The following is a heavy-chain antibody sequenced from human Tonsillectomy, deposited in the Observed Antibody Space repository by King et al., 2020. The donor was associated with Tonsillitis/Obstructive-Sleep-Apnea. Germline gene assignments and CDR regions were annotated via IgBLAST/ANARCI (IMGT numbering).Heavy chain of an antibody. Sequence: QLVQSGAEVKKPGESLKISCKGSGYSFTSYWIGWVRQIPGKGLEWMGIIYPVDSVTTYNASFQGQVTLSADKSISTAYLQWSSLKASDTAMYYCARFPNGYCSGGSCYPDAFDIWGQGTMVTVSS. J-gene: IGHJ3*02. CDR3: ARFPNGYCSGGSCYPDAFDI. CDR1: GYSFTSYW. V-gene: IGHV5-51*01. D-gene: IGHD2-15*01. CDR2: IYPVDSVT.